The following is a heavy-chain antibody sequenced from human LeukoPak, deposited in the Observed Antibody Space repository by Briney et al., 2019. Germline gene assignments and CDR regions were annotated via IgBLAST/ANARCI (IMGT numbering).Heavy chain of an antibody. CDR3: AREPQGGYCSSTSCYSQRDAFDI. CDR2: INHSGST. CDR1: GGSFSGYY. D-gene: IGHD2-2*01. Sequence: PSETLSLTCAVYGGSFSGYYWSWIRQPPGKGLEWIGEINHSGSTNYNPSLKSRVTISVDTSKNQFSLKLSSVTAADTAVYYCAREPQGGYCSSTSCYSQRDAFDIWGQGTMVTVSS. V-gene: IGHV4-34*01. J-gene: IGHJ3*02.